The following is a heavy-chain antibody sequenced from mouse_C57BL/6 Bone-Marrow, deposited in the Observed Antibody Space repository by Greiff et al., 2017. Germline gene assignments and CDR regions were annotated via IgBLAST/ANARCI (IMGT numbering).Heavy chain of an antibody. CDR1: GYSFTGYY. J-gene: IGHJ2*01. Sequence: EVQGVESGPELVKPGASVKISCKASGYSFTGYYMNWVKQSPEKSLEWIGEINPSTGGTTYNQKFKAKATLTVDKSSSTAYMQLKSLTSEDSAVYYCARKTAQATFDYWGQGTTLTVSS. D-gene: IGHD3-2*02. CDR2: INPSTGGT. CDR3: ARKTAQATFDY. V-gene: IGHV1-42*01.